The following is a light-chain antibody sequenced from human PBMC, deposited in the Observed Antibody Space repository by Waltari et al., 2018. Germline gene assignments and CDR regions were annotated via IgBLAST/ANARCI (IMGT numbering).Light chain of an antibody. V-gene: IGKV2-30*01. J-gene: IGKJ3*01. CDR2: KVS. CDR3: LQAPIT. Sequence: DVMLTQSPLFLPVTLGQPASISCRSTQSLENTDGNTYLDWFLQRPGQSPRRLIYKVSERDSGVPDRFSGSGSGTNFTLKISRVEAEDVGFYYCLQAPITFGPGTRVDIK. CDR1: QSLENTDGNTY.